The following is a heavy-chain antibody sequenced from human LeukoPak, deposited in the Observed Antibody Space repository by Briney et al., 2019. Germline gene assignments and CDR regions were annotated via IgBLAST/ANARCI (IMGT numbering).Heavy chain of an antibody. D-gene: IGHD6-19*01. Sequence: SETLSLTCTVSGYSISSGYYWGWIRQPPGKGLEWIGSIYHSGSTYYNPSLKSRVTISVDTSKNQFSLKLSSVTAADTAVYYCAREPNSSGWFLVDNNWFDPWGQGTLVTVSS. V-gene: IGHV4-38-2*02. J-gene: IGHJ5*02. CDR2: IYHSGST. CDR3: AREPNSSGWFLVDNNWFDP. CDR1: GYSISSGYY.